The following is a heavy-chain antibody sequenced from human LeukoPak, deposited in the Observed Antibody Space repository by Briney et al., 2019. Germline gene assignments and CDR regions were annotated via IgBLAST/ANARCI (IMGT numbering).Heavy chain of an antibody. CDR3: TTVRIFGVVINNYYYYGMDV. J-gene: IGHJ6*02. CDR1: GFTFSNAW. V-gene: IGHV3-15*01. D-gene: IGHD3-3*01. Sequence: GSLRPSCAASGFTFSNAWMSWVRQAPGKGLEWVGRIKSKTDGGTTDYAAPVKGRFTISRDDSKNTLYLQMNSLKTEDTAVYYCTTVRIFGVVINNYYYYGMDVWGQGTTVTVSS. CDR2: IKSKTDGGTT.